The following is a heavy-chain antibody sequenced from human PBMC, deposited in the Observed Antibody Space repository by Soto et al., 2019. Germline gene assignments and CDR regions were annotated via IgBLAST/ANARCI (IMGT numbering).Heavy chain of an antibody. V-gene: IGHV3-23*01. Sequence: GGSLRLSCAVSGLTFRSYALNWVRQAPGKGLEWVSGISGTGDGTDYGDSVKGRFIVSRDNFKSMLYLQMNSLSTEDTAVYYCAGLGYSSQDFWGQGTLVTVSS. CDR2: ISGTGDGT. D-gene: IGHD5-18*01. CDR1: GLTFRSYA. CDR3: AGLGYSSQDF. J-gene: IGHJ4*02.